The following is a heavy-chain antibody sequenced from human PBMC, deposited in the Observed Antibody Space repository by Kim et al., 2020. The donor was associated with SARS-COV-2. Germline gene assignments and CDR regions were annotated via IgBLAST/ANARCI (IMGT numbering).Heavy chain of an antibody. D-gene: IGHD1-7*01. V-gene: IGHV1-69*01. Sequence: ANYAQKFQGRVTITADESTSTAYMELSSLRSEDTVVYYCASGTSLYYFDYWGQGTLVTVSS. CDR3: ASGTSLYYFDY. J-gene: IGHJ4*02. CDR2: A.